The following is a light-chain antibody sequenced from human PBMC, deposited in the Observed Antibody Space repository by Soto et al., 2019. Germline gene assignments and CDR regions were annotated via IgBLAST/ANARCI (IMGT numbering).Light chain of an antibody. CDR1: QSVLYSPNNKNY. CDR2: WAS. CDR3: QQYLTPPRT. V-gene: IGKV4-1*01. Sequence: DIVMTQSPDSLAVSLGEMATITCKSSQSVLYSPNNKNYLVWYQQKPGQPPKVVIRWASTRESGVPDRFSGSGSGTDFTLTISSLQAEDVAVYYCQQYLTPPRTFGQGTKVEIK. J-gene: IGKJ1*01.